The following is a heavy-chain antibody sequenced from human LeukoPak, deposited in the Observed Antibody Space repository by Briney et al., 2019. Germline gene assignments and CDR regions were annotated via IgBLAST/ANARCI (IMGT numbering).Heavy chain of an antibody. D-gene: IGHD6-19*01. CDR3: ARERGYSSGSFDY. J-gene: IGHJ4*02. CDR1: GFTFSSYA. CDR2: ISYDGSNK. Sequence: GGSLRLSCAAPGFTFSSYAMHWVRQAPGKGLGWVAVISYDGSNKYYADSVKGRFTISRDNSKNTLYLQMNSLRAEDTAVYYCARERGYSSGSFDYWGQGTLVTVSS. V-gene: IGHV3-30*04.